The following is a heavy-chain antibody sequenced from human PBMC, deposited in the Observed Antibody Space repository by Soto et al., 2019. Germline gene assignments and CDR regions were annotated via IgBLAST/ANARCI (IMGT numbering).Heavy chain of an antibody. V-gene: IGHV1-69*02. CDR2: IIPILGIA. J-gene: IGHJ1*01. D-gene: IGHD2-15*01. Sequence: ASVKVSCKASGGTFSSYTISWVRQAPGQGLEWMGRIIPILGIANYAQKFQGRVTITADKSTSTAYMELSSLRSEDTAVYYCARGYCSGGSCYGNQGSAGYFQHWGKGTLVTVSS. CDR3: ARGYCSGGSCYGNQGSAGYFQH. CDR1: GGTFSSYT.